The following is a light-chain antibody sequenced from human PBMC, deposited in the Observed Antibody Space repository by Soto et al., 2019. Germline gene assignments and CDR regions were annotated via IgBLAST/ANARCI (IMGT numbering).Light chain of an antibody. Sequence: DIQMTQSPSTLSGSVGDRVTITCRASQTISSWLAWYQQKPGKVPKLLIYAASTLQSGVPSRFSGSGSGTEFTLTISSLQPEDVATYYCQKYNSAPLTFGQGTRLEIK. V-gene: IGKV1-27*01. CDR3: QKYNSAPLT. CDR2: AAS. J-gene: IGKJ5*01. CDR1: QTISSW.